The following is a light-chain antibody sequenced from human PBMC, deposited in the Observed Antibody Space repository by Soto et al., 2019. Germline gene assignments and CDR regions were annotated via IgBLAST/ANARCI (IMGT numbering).Light chain of an antibody. V-gene: IGLV2-14*02. Sequence: QSALTQPASVSGSPGQSITISCTGPSSDVGMYNLVSWYQHHPGKAPKLIIYEAYKRPSGVPDRFSGSKSGNTASLTISGLQAEDEADYYCCSYAGTYTLWVFGGGTKLTVL. CDR3: CSYAGTYTLWV. CDR1: SSDVGMYNL. CDR2: EAY. J-gene: IGLJ3*02.